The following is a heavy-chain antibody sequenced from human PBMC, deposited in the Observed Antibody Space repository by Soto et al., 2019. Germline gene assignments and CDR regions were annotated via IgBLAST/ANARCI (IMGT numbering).Heavy chain of an antibody. CDR3: FRVGVTSRTFDY. D-gene: IGHD3-3*01. Sequence: RGESLKISCKASGYIIKNYWIGWVRQMPGQGLEWMGIIFPDDSDTRYSPSFQGHVTISVDKSISTAYVQWSSLKASDSAIYYCFRVGVTSRTFDYWGQGTLVTVSS. J-gene: IGHJ4*02. CDR2: IFPDDSDT. CDR1: GYIIKNYW. V-gene: IGHV5-51*01.